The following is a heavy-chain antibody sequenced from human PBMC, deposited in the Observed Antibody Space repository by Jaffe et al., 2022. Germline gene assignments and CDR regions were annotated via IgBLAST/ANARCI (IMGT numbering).Heavy chain of an antibody. CDR3: ARVDYDYIWGSLFDY. D-gene: IGHD3-16*01. J-gene: IGHJ4*02. V-gene: IGHV3-7*01. CDR1: GFTFSSYW. CDR2: IKQDGSEK. Sequence: EVQLVESGGGLVQPGGSLRLSCAASGFTFSSYWMSWVRQAPGKGLEWVANIKQDGSEKYYVDSVKGRFTISRDNAKNSLYLQMNSLRAEDTAVYYCARVDYDYIWGSLFDYWGQGTLVTVSS.